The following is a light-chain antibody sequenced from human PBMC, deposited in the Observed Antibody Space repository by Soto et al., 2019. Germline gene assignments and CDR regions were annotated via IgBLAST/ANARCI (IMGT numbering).Light chain of an antibody. V-gene: IGKV3-11*01. CDR1: QSVSSS. CDR3: QQRSNWPPAIT. J-gene: IGKJ5*01. Sequence: EIVLTQSPATLSLSPGERATLSCRASQSVSSSLAWYQQKPGQAPRLLICDASNRATGIPARFSGSGSGTDFTLPISSLEPEDFAVYYCQQRSNWPPAITFGQGTRLEIK. CDR2: DAS.